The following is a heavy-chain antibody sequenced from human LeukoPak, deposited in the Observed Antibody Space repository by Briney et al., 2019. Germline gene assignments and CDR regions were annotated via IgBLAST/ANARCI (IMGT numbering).Heavy chain of an antibody. CDR1: GFTFSSYY. J-gene: IGHJ4*02. V-gene: IGHV3-74*01. D-gene: IGHD6-13*01. Sequence: GGSLRLSCAVSGFTFSSYYMHSVRQAPGKGLVWVSRINRNGSTTTYADSVKGRFTISRDNAKNTLYLQMNSLRADDTAVYYCARGFYSSDYWGQGTLVTVSS. CDR3: ARGFYSSDY. CDR2: INRNGSTT.